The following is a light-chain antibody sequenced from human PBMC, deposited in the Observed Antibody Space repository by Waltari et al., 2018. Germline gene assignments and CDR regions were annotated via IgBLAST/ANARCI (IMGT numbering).Light chain of an antibody. J-gene: IGLJ7*01. V-gene: IGLV2-11*01. Sequence: QSALTQPRSVFRSPGQSVTISCSGTSSDVGNYNFVSWYQQHPGNAPKLLIYDVVKRPSGVPDRVSGSKSGNTAALTSSGLQTEDEADYYCCSYAGSYTFVFGGGTQLTVL. CDR1: SSDVGNYNF. CDR3: CSYAGSYTFV. CDR2: DVV.